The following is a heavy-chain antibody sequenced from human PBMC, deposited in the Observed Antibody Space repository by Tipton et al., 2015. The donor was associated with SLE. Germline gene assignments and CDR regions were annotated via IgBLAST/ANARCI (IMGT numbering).Heavy chain of an antibody. D-gene: IGHD1-26*01. Sequence: TLSLTCTVSGGSISSGSYYWSWIRQPAGKGLEWIGRIYTSGSTNYNPSLKSRLTISVDTSKTQFSLKLSSVTAADTAVYYCARGALGSGIVRDYWGQGTLVTVSS. V-gene: IGHV4-61*02. J-gene: IGHJ4*02. CDR2: IYTSGST. CDR3: ARGALGSGIVRDY. CDR1: GGSISSGSYY.